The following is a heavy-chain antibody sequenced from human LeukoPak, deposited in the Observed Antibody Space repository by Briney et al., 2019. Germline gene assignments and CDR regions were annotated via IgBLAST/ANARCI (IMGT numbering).Heavy chain of an antibody. V-gene: IGHV3-30*03. CDR1: GFTFSSYG. CDR2: ISYDGTNK. Sequence: GRSLRLSCAASGFTFSSYGMHWIRQAPGKGLEWVAIISYDGTNKYYADSVKGRFTISRDNSKNSLYLQMHSLRAEDTAVYYCASLYYYDSRGDMDVWGKGTTVTVSS. CDR3: ASLYYYDSRGDMDV. D-gene: IGHD3-22*01. J-gene: IGHJ6*03.